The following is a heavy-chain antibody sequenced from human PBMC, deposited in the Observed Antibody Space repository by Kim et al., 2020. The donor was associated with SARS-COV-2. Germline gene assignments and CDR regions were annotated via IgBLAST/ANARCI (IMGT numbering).Heavy chain of an antibody. CDR1: GYIFTSYP. CDR2: ISAYNGNT. V-gene: IGHV1-18*04. J-gene: IGHJ4*02. Sequence: ASVKVSCKASGYIFTSYPISWVRQAPGQGLEWMGWISAYNGNTNYAQSLQGRVTMTTDTSTSTAYMELRSLRSDDTAVYYCARGTTILGVATTIDYWGQGTPVTISS. CDR3: ARGTTILGVATTIDY. D-gene: IGHD3-3*01.